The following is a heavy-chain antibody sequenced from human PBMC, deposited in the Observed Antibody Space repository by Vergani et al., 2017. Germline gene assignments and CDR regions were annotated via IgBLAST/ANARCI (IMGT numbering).Heavy chain of an antibody. CDR3: ARGGPYYYDSSGYSDY. J-gene: IGHJ4*02. V-gene: IGHV3-21*01. Sequence: EVQLVESGGGLVQPGGSLRLSCAASGFTVSSNYMSWVRQAPGKGLEWVSSISSSSSYIYYADSVKGRFTISRDNAKNSLYLQMNSLRAEDTAVYYCARGGPYYYDSSGYSDYWGQGTLVTVSS. CDR2: ISSSSSYI. D-gene: IGHD3-22*01. CDR1: GFTVSSNY.